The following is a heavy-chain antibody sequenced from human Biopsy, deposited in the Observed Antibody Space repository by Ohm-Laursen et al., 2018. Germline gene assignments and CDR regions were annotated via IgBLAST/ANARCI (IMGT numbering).Heavy chain of an antibody. J-gene: IGHJ4*02. V-gene: IGHV4-59*01. D-gene: IGHD6-19*01. CDR3: ARGRRTSGWPYFDN. Sequence: SETLSLTCTVSGDSIARYYWTWIRQSPGKGLEWIAYIYYSGRPNYNPSLKGRVVISVDRSRNQFFLKLTSATAADTAIYYCARGRRTSGWPYFDNWGQGALVIVSP. CDR2: IYYSGRP. CDR1: GDSIARYY.